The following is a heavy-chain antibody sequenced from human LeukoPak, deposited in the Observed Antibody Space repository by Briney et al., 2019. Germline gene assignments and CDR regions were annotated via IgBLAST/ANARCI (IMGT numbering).Heavy chain of an antibody. CDR3: ARHAPRNRPYYLDY. Sequence: GEALKISCEGGGYTFNNHWIGGVRQMPGKGLGWMGIIYPYDSDTRDSPSFQGQVTISADKSSNTAYLQWSSLSASDTAMYYCARHAPRNRPYYLDYWGQGSLVTVSS. CDR1: GYTFNNHW. D-gene: IGHD1-14*01. V-gene: IGHV5-51*01. J-gene: IGHJ4*02. CDR2: IYPYDSDT.